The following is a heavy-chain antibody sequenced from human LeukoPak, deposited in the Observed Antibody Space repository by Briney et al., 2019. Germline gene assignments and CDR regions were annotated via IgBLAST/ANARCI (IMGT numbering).Heavy chain of an antibody. J-gene: IGHJ4*02. CDR3: ASVIAAGGKGLEY. D-gene: IGHD6-13*01. Sequence: PSETLSLTCTVSGDSIRSSTYYWGWIRQPPGKGLEWIGNIYYTGSTWYNPALKSRGSISVDTSKNQFSLKLSSVTAADTAAYYCASVIAAGGKGLEYWGQGALVTVSS. CDR2: IYYTGST. CDR1: GDSIRSSTYY. V-gene: IGHV4-39*01.